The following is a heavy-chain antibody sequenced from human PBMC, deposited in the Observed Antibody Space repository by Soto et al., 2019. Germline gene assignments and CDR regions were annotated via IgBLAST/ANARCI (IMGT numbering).Heavy chain of an antibody. CDR3: AKDSGKCGGDCYPLYFDY. CDR1: GFTFSSYG. Sequence: GGSLRLSCAASGFTFSSYGMHWVRQAPGKGLEWVAVISYDGSNKYYADSVKGRFTISRDNSKNTLYLQMNSLRAEDTAVYYCAKDSGKCGGDCYPLYFDYWGQGTLVTVSS. V-gene: IGHV3-30*18. J-gene: IGHJ4*02. D-gene: IGHD2-21*02. CDR2: ISYDGSNK.